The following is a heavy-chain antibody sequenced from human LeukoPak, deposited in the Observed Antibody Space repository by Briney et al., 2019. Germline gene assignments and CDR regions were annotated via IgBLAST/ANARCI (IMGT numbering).Heavy chain of an antibody. Sequence: SETLSLTCTVSGGSISSYYWSWIRQPPGKGLEWIGYIYYSGSTNYNPSLKSRVTISVDTSKNQFSLRLSSVTAADTAVYYCASATYYDFWSGYPVGFDYWGQGTLVTVSS. CDR1: GGSISSYY. J-gene: IGHJ4*02. CDR3: ASATYYDFWSGYPVGFDY. CDR2: IYYSGST. D-gene: IGHD3-3*01. V-gene: IGHV4-59*01.